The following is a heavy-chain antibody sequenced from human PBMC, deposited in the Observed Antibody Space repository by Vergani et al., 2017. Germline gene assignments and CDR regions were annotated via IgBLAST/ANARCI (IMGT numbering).Heavy chain of an antibody. CDR2: ISYDGSNK. V-gene: IGHV3-30-3*01. Sequence: VQLVESGGGLVQPGRSLRLSCAASGFTFSSYAMHWVRQAPGKGLEWVAVISYDGSNKYYADSVKGRFTISRDNSKNTLYLQMNSLRAEDTAVYYCARPPYDYDAFDIWGQGTMVTVSS. D-gene: IGHD5-12*01. CDR1: GFTFSSYA. J-gene: IGHJ3*02. CDR3: ARPPYDYDAFDI.